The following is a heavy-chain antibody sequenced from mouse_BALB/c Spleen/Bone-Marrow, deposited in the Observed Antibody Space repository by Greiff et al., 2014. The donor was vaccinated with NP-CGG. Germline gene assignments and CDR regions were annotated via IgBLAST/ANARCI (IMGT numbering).Heavy chain of an antibody. D-gene: IGHD4-1*01. J-gene: IGHJ2*01. Sequence: VQLQQSGAELMKPGASVKISCKATGYTFTSYWIDWVKQRPGHGLEWIGEIFPGSGCTNYNEKFKGKATFTADSSSNTAYMQPSSQTSEVSAVYCSASGSWEGPFDYWGQGTTLTVSS. CDR3: ASGSWEGPFDY. CDR1: GYTFTSYW. CDR2: IFPGSGCT. V-gene: IGHV1-9*01.